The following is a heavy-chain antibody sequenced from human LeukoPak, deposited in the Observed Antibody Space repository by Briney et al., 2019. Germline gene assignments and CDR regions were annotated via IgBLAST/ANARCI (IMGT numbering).Heavy chain of an antibody. CDR2: INPNSGGT. Sequence: ASVKVSCKASGYTFTAYYMHWVRQAPGQGLEWMGWINPNSGGTNTSQKFQDRVTLTRDTSINTAYIELSSLRSDDTAVYYCARAYGSGSSYHPDYWGLGTLVTVSS. J-gene: IGHJ4*02. CDR3: ARAYGSGSSYHPDY. V-gene: IGHV1-2*02. D-gene: IGHD3-10*01. CDR1: GYTFTAYY.